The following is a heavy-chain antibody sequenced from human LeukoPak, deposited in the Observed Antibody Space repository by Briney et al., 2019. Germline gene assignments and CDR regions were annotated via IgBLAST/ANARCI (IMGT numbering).Heavy chain of an antibody. CDR2: IYSGGST. V-gene: IGHV3-66*01. CDR1: GFTVSSNY. Sequence: GGSLRLSCAASGFTVSSNYMSWVRQAPGKGLEWVSVIYSGGSTYYADSVKGRFTISRDNSKNTLYLQMNSLRAEDTAVYYYARSVYSSGWPFDYWGQGTLVTVSS. D-gene: IGHD6-19*01. CDR3: ARSVYSSGWPFDY. J-gene: IGHJ4*02.